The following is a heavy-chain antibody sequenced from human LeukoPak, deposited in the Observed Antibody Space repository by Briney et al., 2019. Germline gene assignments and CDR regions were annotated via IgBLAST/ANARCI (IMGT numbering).Heavy chain of an antibody. CDR2: IYPADSDT. CDR3: ARMYYDYVWGSYRSHPMDV. Sequence: GESLKISCKGSGYSFTNYWIGWVRQMPGKGLEWLGMIYPADSDTKYSPSFQGQVTISADKSIGTAFLQWSSLKASDSAMYYCARMYYDYVWGSYRSHPMDVWGKGTTVTISS. V-gene: IGHV5-51*01. D-gene: IGHD3-16*02. J-gene: IGHJ6*03. CDR1: GYSFTNYW.